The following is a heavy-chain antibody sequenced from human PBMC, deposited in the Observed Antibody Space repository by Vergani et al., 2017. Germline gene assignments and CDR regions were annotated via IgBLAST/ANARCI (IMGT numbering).Heavy chain of an antibody. V-gene: IGHV4-31*03. CDR2: IYYSGST. CDR1: GGSISSGGYY. CDR3: ARDLRGIVVVPENWFDP. D-gene: IGHD2-2*01. Sequence: QVQLQESGPGLVKPSQTLSLTCTVSGGSISSGGYYWSWIRQHPGKGLEWIGYIYYSGSTYYNPSLKSRVTISVDTSKNQFSLKLSSVTAADTAVYYCARDLRGIVVVPENWFDPWGQGTLVTVSS. J-gene: IGHJ5*02.